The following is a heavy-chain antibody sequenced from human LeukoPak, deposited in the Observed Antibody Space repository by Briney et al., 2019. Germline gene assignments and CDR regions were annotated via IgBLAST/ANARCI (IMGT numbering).Heavy chain of an antibody. CDR2: INPSGGST. Sequence: GASVKVSCKASGYTFTSYYMHWVRQAPGQGLEWMGIINPSGGSTSYAQKFQGRVTMTRDTSTSTVYMELSSLRSEDTAVYYCARAGGTRGELRYFDWLLSYFDYWGQGTLVTVSS. D-gene: IGHD3-9*01. J-gene: IGHJ4*02. CDR3: ARAGGTRGELRYFDWLLSYFDY. V-gene: IGHV1-46*01. CDR1: GYTFTSYY.